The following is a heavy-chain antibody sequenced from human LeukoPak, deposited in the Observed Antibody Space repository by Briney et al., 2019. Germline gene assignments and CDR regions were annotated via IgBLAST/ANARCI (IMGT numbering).Heavy chain of an antibody. D-gene: IGHD3-9*01. CDR2: ISSRGSTI. V-gene: IGHV3-48*03. CDR3: AGTGYDIIFDY. CDR1: GFTFSSYE. Sequence: GGSLRLSCAASGFTFSSYEMNWVRQAPGKGLEWVSYISSRGSTIYYADSVKGRFTISRDNAKNSLYLQMNSLRAEDTAVYYCAGTGYDIIFDYWGQRNLVTVSS. J-gene: IGHJ4*02.